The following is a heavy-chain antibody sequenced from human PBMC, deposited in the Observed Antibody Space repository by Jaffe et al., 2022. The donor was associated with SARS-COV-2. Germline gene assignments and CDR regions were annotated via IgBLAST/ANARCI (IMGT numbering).Heavy chain of an antibody. D-gene: IGHD1-1*01. J-gene: IGHJ4*02. CDR2: ISGSGGST. CDR3: ATSRHAYNWNDGFDY. Sequence: EVQLLESGGGLVQPGGSLRLSCAASGFTFSSYAMSWVRQAPGKGLEWVSAISGSGGSTYYADSVKGRFTISRDNSKNTLYLQMNSLRAEDTAVYYCATSRHAYNWNDGFDYWGQGTLVTVSS. CDR1: GFTFSSYA. V-gene: IGHV3-23*01.